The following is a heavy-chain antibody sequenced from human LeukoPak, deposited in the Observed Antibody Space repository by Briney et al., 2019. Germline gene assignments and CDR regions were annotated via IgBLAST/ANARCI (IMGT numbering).Heavy chain of an antibody. CDR3: ARDRKYYYGSGNYYPITV. V-gene: IGHV1-69*06. CDR1: GGTFSSYA. D-gene: IGHD3-10*01. CDR2: IIPIFGTA. J-gene: IGHJ4*02. Sequence: VASVKVSCKASGGTFSSYAISWVRQAPGQGLEWMVGIIPIFGTANYAQKFQGRVTITADKSTSTAYMELSSLRSEDTAVYYCARDRKYYYGSGNYYPITVWGQGTLVTVSS.